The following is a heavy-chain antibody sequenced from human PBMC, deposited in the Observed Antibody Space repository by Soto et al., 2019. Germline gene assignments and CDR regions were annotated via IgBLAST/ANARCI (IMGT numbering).Heavy chain of an antibody. J-gene: IGHJ4*02. CDR1: GFTFGDYY. CDR3: AKDSSGDYRPTEFDF. D-gene: IGHD1-26*01. Sequence: PGGSQSLSSAASGFTFGDYYRSLLRQATGKGLEWVSYISSSSSYTYYADSVKGRFTTSRDYSKNTLYLQMNSLRAEDSAIYYCAKDSSGDYRPTEFDFWGQGTLVTVS. CDR2: ISSSSSYT. V-gene: IGHV3-11*05.